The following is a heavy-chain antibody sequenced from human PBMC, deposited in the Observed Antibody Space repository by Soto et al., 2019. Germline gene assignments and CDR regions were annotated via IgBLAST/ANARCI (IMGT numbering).Heavy chain of an antibody. Sequence: PGGSLRLSCAASGFTFSRYAMSWVRQAPGKGLEWVSAISGSGGSTYYADSVKGRFTISRDNSKNTLYLQMNSLRAEDTAVYYCAKDGGNYYYYGMDVWGQGTTVTVSS. V-gene: IGHV3-23*01. D-gene: IGHD3-16*01. CDR1: GFTFSRYA. CDR2: ISGSGGST. CDR3: AKDGGNYYYYGMDV. J-gene: IGHJ6*02.